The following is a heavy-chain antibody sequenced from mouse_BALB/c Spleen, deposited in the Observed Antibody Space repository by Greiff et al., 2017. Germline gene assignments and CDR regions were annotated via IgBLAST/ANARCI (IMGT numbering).Heavy chain of an antibody. D-gene: IGHD2-1*01. CDR2: INPYNDGT. CDR1: GYTFTSYV. Sequence: VQLKESGPELVKPGASVKMSCKASGYTFTSYVMHWVKQKPGQGLEWIGYINPYNDGTKYNEKFKGKATLTSDKSSSTAYMELSSLTSEDSAVYYCANLLWPLDYWGQGTSVTVSS. J-gene: IGHJ4*01. CDR3: ANLLWPLDY. V-gene: IGHV1-14*01.